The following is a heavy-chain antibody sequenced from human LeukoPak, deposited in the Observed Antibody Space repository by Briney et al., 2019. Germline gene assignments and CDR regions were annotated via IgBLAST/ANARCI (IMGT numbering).Heavy chain of an antibody. V-gene: IGHV1-18*01. CDR1: GYTFTSYG. J-gene: IGHJ4*02. CDR3: ARDFGDYYGSGSYYMADY. CDR2: ISAYNGNT. D-gene: IGHD3-10*01. Sequence: ASVKVSCKASGYTFTSYGISWVRQAPRHGLEWMGWISAYNGNTNYAQKLQGRVTMTTDTSTSTAYMELRSLRSDDTAVYYCARDFGDYYGSGSYYMADYWGQGTLVTVSS.